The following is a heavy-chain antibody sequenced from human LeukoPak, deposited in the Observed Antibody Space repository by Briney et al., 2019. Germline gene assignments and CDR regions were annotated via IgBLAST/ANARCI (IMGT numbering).Heavy chain of an antibody. J-gene: IGHJ3*02. CDR1: GFTFSSYR. D-gene: IGHD4-17*01. Sequence: GGSLRLSCAASGFTFSSYRMSWVRQAPGKGLEWVANIKQDGSEKYYVGSVKGRFTISRDNAKNSLYLQMNSLRAEDTAVYYCARCRTQGHKIYGRCAFDIWGQGTMVTVSS. V-gene: IGHV3-7*01. CDR3: ARCRTQGHKIYGRCAFDI. CDR2: IKQDGSEK.